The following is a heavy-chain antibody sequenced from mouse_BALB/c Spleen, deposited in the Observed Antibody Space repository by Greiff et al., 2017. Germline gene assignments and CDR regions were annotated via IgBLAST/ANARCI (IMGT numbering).Heavy chain of an antibody. J-gene: IGHJ2*01. Sequence: EVQLQQSGAELVKPGASVKLSCTASGFNIKDTYMHWVKQRPEQGLEWIGRIDPANGNTKYDPKFQGKATITADTSSNTAYLQLSSLTSEDTAVYYCARDYYGSSYQYYFDYWGQGTTLTVSS. CDR3: ARDYYGSSYQYYFDY. CDR1: GFNIKDTY. V-gene: IGHV14-3*02. D-gene: IGHD1-1*01. CDR2: IDPANGNT.